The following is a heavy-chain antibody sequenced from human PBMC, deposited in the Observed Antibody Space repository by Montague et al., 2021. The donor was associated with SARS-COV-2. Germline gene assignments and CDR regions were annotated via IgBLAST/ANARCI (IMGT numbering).Heavy chain of an antibody. J-gene: IGHJ6*03. Sequence: SETLSLTCTVSGGSISSYYGSWIRQPPVKGLEWIGYIYYSGRTNYNPSLKSRVTLSADTSKNQFSLKLSSVTAGDTAVYYCARALVPEEWLFGGDYYYYMDVWGIGTTVTVS. D-gene: IGHD3-3*01. CDR3: ARALVPEEWLFGGDYYYYMDV. CDR1: GGSISSYY. CDR2: IYYSGRT. V-gene: IGHV4-59*01.